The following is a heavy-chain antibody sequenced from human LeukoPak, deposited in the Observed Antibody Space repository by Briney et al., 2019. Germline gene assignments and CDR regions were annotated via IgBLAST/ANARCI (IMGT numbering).Heavy chain of an antibody. Sequence: GESLKISCKGSGYSFTSYWIGWVRQMPGKGLEWMGIIYPGDPDTRYSPSFQGQVTISADKSITTAYMQWSSLKASDTAMYYCVRGHDSSGYYYGYWGQGTLVTVSS. CDR2: IYPGDPDT. D-gene: IGHD3-22*01. CDR3: VRGHDSSGYYYGY. CDR1: GYSFTSYW. J-gene: IGHJ4*02. V-gene: IGHV5-51*01.